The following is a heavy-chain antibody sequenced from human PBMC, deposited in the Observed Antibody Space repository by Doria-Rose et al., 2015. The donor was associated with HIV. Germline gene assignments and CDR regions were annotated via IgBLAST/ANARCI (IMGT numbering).Heavy chain of an antibody. CDR1: GDSISTYY. V-gene: IGHV4-59*01. CDR2: IYYSGST. Sequence: QVQLVQSGPGLVKPSETLSLTCSVSGDSISTYYWNWIRQPPGKRLEWIGYIYYSGSTNYNPSLKSRVTISVDTSKNQFSLKLSSVTAADTAVYYCARGTFYDSSGYYPYFDYWGQGTLVTVSS. CDR3: ARGTFYDSSGYYPYFDY. J-gene: IGHJ4*02. D-gene: IGHD3-22*01.